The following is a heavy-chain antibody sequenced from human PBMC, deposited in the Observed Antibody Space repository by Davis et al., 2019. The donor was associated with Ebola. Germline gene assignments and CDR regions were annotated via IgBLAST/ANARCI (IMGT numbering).Heavy chain of an antibody. J-gene: IGHJ5*02. Sequence: AASVKVSCKASGYTFTSYYMHWVRQTPGQGLEWMGRIIPILGIANYAQKFQGRVTMTTDTSTSTAYMELRSLRSDDTAVYYCARDIAAAPNWFDPWGQGTLVTVSS. V-gene: IGHV1-46*01. CDR1: GYTFTSYY. D-gene: IGHD6-13*01. CDR2: IIPILGIA. CDR3: ARDIAAAPNWFDP.